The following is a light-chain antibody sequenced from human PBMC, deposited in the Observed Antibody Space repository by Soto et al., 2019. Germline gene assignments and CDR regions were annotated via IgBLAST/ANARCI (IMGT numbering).Light chain of an antibody. Sequence: EIVMTQSPATLSVSPGERATLSCRASQSVSSNLAWYQQKPAQAPRLLIYGASTRATGIPARFSGSGSGTEFTLTISSLQSEDFAVYYCQQYNSWPPITFGQGTRLEIK. J-gene: IGKJ5*01. V-gene: IGKV3-15*01. CDR1: QSVSSN. CDR3: QQYNSWPPIT. CDR2: GAS.